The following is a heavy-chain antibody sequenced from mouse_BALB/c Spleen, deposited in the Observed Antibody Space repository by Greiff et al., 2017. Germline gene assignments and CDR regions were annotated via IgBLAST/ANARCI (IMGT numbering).Heavy chain of an antibody. CDR1: GFTFSSYY. J-gene: IGHJ2*01. CDR2: INSNGGST. V-gene: IGHV5-6-2*01. D-gene: IGHD2-4*01. Sequence: EVQGVESGGGLVKLGGSLKLSCAASGFTFSSYYMSWVRQTPEKRLELVAAINSNGGSTYYPDTVKGRFTISRDNAKNTLYLQMSSLKSEDTALYYCARHDYDYWGQGTTLTVSS. CDR3: ARHDYDY.